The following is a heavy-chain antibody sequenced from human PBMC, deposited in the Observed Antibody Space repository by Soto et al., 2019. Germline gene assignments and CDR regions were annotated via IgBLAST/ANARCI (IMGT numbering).Heavy chain of an antibody. CDR1: GGSISSGGYY. D-gene: IGHD1-26*01. CDR2: IYYSGST. J-gene: IGHJ6*02. Sequence: LSLTCTVSGGSISSGGYYWSWIRQHPGKGLEWIGYIYYSGSTYYNPSLKSRVTISVDTSKNQFSLKLSSVTAADTAVYYCARPSGYYYYGMDVWGQGTTVTVSS. V-gene: IGHV4-31*03. CDR3: ARPSGYYYYGMDV.